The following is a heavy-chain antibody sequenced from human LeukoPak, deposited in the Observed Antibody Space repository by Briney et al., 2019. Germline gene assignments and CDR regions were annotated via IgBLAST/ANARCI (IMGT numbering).Heavy chain of an antibody. CDR1: GDSISSGKY. CDR2: IYHSGST. V-gene: IGHV4-38-2*02. CDR3: ARAEGIAVAEGWFDP. J-gene: IGHJ5*02. Sequence: SETLSLTCTVSGDSISSGKYWGWIRQPPGKGLEWIGYIYHSGSTYYNPSLKSRVTISVDRSKNQFSLKLSSVTAADTAVYYCARAEGIAVAEGWFDPWGQGTLVTVSS. D-gene: IGHD6-19*01.